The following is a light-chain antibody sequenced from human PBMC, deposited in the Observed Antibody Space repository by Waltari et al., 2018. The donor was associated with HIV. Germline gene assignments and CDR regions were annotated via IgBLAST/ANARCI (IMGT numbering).Light chain of an antibody. CDR2: AAS. CDR1: QGISSD. Sequence: ATRMIQSPPSFSASTGDRATIPCRARQGISSDLSWDQQKPGKAPKLLIYAASTLQSGVPSRFSGSGSGTDFTLTISCLQSEDFATYYGQQYYSYPHTFGQGTKLEIK. J-gene: IGKJ2*01. V-gene: IGKV1-8*01. CDR3: QQYYSYPHT.